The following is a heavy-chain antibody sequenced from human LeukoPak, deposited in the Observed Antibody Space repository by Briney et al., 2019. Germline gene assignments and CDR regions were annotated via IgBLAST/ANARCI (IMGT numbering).Heavy chain of an antibody. CDR3: ARNLNSSSWPFR. J-gene: IGHJ3*01. D-gene: IGHD6-13*01. V-gene: IGHV1-69*04. CDR2: IIPILGIA. Sequence: GSSVKVSCKASGGTFSSYAISWVRQAPGQGLEWMGRIIPILGIANYAQKFQGRVTITADKSTNTAYMELSSLRSEDTAVYYCARNLNSSSWPFRWGQGTMVTVSS. CDR1: GGTFSSYA.